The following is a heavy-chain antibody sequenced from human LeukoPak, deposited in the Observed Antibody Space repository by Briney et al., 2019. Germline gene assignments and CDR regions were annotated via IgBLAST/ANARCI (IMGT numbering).Heavy chain of an antibody. D-gene: IGHD1-1*01. CDR3: ARAFSPWATKTGTPGAFDI. CDR2: INPNSGGT. V-gene: IGHV1-2*02. CDR1: GYTFTGYY. Sequence: ASVRVSCKASGYTFTGYYMHWVRQAPGQGLEWMGWINPNSGGTNYAQKFQGRVTMTRDTSISTAYMELSRLRSDDTAVYYCARAFSPWATKTGTPGAFDIWGQGTMVTVSS. J-gene: IGHJ3*02.